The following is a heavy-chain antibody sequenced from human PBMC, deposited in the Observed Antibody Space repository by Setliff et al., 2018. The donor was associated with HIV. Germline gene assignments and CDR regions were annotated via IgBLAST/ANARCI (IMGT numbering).Heavy chain of an antibody. D-gene: IGHD6-19*01. CDR3: ARDLASPDYSSGCPGY. V-gene: IGHV3-30*02. CDR2: IWFDGSDK. CDR1: GFTFSTYG. J-gene: IGHJ4*02. Sequence: PGGSLRLSCAASGFTFSTYGMHWVRQAPAKGLEWVAFIWFDGSDKYYADSVQGRFTISRDNFKNTVYLQVHSLRIEDTAVYYCARDLASPDYSSGCPGYWGQGTLVTVSS.